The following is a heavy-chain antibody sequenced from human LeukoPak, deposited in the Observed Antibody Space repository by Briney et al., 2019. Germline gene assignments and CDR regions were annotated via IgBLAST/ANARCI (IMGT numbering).Heavy chain of an antibody. Sequence: GGSLRLPCSASGFTVSSNYMSWVRQAPGKGLEWVSVIYAGGATAYADSVKGRFIISRDNSKNTLYLQMNSLRAEDTALYYCAREGGDSMIQGVIADWGQGTLVTVSS. CDR3: AREGGDSMIQGVIAD. J-gene: IGHJ4*02. V-gene: IGHV3-53*01. D-gene: IGHD3-10*01. CDR2: IYAGGAT. CDR1: GFTVSSNY.